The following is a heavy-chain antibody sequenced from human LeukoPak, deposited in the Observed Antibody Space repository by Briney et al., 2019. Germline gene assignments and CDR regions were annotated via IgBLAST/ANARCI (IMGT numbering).Heavy chain of an antibody. CDR1: GGSITGYY. J-gene: IGHJ5*02. CDR2: IHYTGAT. Sequence: PSETLSLTCAVYGGSITGYYWSWIRQTPGRGLEWVGEIHYTGATSYNPSLKSRVTISVDTSKNQFSLKLSSVTTADTAVYYCARSHSRITIFGVVTPNWFDPWGQGTLVTVSS. D-gene: IGHD3-3*01. CDR3: ARSHSRITIFGVVTPNWFDP. V-gene: IGHV4-34*01.